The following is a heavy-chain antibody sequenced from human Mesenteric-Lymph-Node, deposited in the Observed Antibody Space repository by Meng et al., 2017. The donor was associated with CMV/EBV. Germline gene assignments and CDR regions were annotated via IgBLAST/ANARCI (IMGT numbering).Heavy chain of an antibody. CDR1: GFTFSSYE. D-gene: IGHD3-22*01. CDR3: ARVEARKDSSGYLSYYYYGMDV. V-gene: IGHV3-48*03. J-gene: IGHJ6*02. CDR2: ISSSGSTI. Sequence: GESLKISCAASGFTFSSYEMNWVRQAPGKGLEWVSYISSSGSTIYYADSVKGRFTISRDNAKNSLYLQMNSLRAEDTAVYYCARVEARKDSSGYLSYYYYGMDVWGQGTTVTVSS.